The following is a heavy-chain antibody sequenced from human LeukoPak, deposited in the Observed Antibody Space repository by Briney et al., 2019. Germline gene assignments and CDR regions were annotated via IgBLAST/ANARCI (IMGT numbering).Heavy chain of an antibody. Sequence: ASVKVSCKTSGYTFTSYGVSWVRQAPGQRLEWMGWISTYNYNTYFAQKFRGRVTLTKDTSTSTVYMELRNLRSDDSAIYYCARXVDTXMALPDYWGQGTLVTVSS. D-gene: IGHD5-18*01. CDR2: ISTYNYNT. J-gene: IGHJ4*02. V-gene: IGHV1-18*01. CDR1: GYTFTSYG. CDR3: ARXVDTXMALPDY.